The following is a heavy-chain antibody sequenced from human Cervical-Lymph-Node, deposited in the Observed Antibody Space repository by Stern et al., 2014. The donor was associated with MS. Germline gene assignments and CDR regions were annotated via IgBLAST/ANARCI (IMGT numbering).Heavy chain of an antibody. V-gene: IGHV4-61*02. J-gene: IGHJ6*02. CDR2: IYTSGST. Sequence: QVQLQESGPGLVKPSQTLSLTCTVSGGSISSGSYYWSWIRQPAGKGLEWIGRIYTSGSTNYNPSLKSRVTISVDTPKNQFPLKRGSGTAADTAVYYCARDWRLRYFDNYGMDVWGQGTTVTVSS. CDR3: ARDWRLRYFDNYGMDV. D-gene: IGHD3-9*01. CDR1: GGSISSGSYY.